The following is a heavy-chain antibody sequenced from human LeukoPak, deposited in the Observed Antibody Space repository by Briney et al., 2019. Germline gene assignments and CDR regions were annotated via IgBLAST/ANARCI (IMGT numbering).Heavy chain of an antibody. V-gene: IGHV4-59*08. CDR3: ARHWGYCSSTSCFRNNWFDP. J-gene: IGHJ5*02. Sequence: SETLSLTCTVSGGSISTYYWTWIRQPPGKGLEWIGYIDYGGNTDYNPSLKSQVTISVDTSKNQFSLKLSSVTAADTAVYYCARHWGYCSSTSCFRNNWFDPWGQGTLVTVSS. D-gene: IGHD2-2*01. CDR1: GGSISTYY. CDR2: IDYGGNT.